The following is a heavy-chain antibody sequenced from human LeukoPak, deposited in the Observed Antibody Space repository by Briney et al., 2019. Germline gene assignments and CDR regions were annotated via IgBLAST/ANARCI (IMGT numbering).Heavy chain of an antibody. D-gene: IGHD6-19*01. CDR3: AKILNSGPV. Sequence: GGSLRLSCAASGFTFSNHAVSWVRQAPGKGLEWVATISNNVEKTSYADSVRGRFATSRDNSQTSLYLQMNSLRAEDTAVYYCAKILNSGPVWGQGTTVTVSS. CDR1: GFTFSNHA. J-gene: IGHJ6*02. V-gene: IGHV3-23*01. CDR2: ISNNVEKT.